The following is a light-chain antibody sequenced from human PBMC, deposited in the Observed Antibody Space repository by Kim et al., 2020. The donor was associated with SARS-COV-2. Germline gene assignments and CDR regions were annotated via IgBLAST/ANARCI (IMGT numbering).Light chain of an antibody. CDR1: QRVRSNY. CDR2: TAS. CDR3: QQYCSSPRT. Sequence: SPGERATLSCRASQRVRSNYLAWYQQKPGQAPRLLIYTASNRATGIPDRFSGSGSGTDFTLTISRLEPEDFAVYYCQQYCSSPRTFGQGTKVDIK. J-gene: IGKJ1*01. V-gene: IGKV3-20*01.